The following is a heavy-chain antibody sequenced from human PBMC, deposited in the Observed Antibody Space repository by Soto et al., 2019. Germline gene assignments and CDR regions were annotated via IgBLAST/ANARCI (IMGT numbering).Heavy chain of an antibody. CDR3: ARLLIYYYYMDV. CDR2: IFYSGST. Sequence: QLQLQESGPGLVKPSETLSLTCPVSGGSITSSSYFWGWIRQPPGKGLEWIGNIFYSGSTYYNPSLKSRVTISVDTSKNQFSLKLTSVTAADTAVYYCARLLIYYYYMDVWGKGTKVTV. CDR1: GGSITSSSYF. J-gene: IGHJ6*03. V-gene: IGHV4-39*01.